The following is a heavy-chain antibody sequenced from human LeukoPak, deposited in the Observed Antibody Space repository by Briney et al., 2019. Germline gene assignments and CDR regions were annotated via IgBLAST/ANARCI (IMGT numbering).Heavy chain of an antibody. D-gene: IGHD6-6*01. CDR1: GFTFSDYS. J-gene: IGHJ4*02. V-gene: IGHV3-11*05. CDR2: ISSDSSYT. CDR3: ARGGSSFSSRDY. Sequence: GGSLRLSCAASGFTFSDYSMSWIRQAPGKGLELVSCISSDSSYTNYADSVKGRFTISRDNAKNSLYVQMNSLGAEDTAVYYCARGGSSFSSRDYWGQGTLVTVSS.